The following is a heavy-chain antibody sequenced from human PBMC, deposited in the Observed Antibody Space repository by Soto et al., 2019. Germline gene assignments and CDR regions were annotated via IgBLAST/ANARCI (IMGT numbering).Heavy chain of an antibody. D-gene: IGHD5-18*01. Sequence: EVQLLESGGGLVQPGGSLRLSCAASGFTFSSYAMSWVRQAPGKGLEWVSAISGSGGSTYYADSVKGRFTIARDNSKNTLYLQMNSLRAEDTAVYYCAKGRRVGDSYGYDYWGQGTLVTVSS. CDR2: ISGSGGST. CDR3: AKGRRVGDSYGYDY. J-gene: IGHJ4*02. CDR1: GFTFSSYA. V-gene: IGHV3-23*01.